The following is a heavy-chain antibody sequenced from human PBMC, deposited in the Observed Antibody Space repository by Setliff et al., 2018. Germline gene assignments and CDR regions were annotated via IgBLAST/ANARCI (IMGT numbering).Heavy chain of an antibody. Sequence: SETLSLTCTVSGGSISTSSYYWGWIRQPPGKGLEWIGSIYYRGSTYYNPSLKSRVTISVDTSKKQFSLKLSSVTAADTAVYYCARGPYNIYDRSGYGFTNWFDPWGQGILVTVSS. CDR1: GGSISTSSYY. CDR2: IYYRGST. V-gene: IGHV4-39*07. CDR3: ARGPYNIYDRSGYGFTNWFDP. D-gene: IGHD3-22*01. J-gene: IGHJ5*02.